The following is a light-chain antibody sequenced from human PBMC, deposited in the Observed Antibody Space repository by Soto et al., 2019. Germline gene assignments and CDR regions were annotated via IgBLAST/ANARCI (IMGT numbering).Light chain of an antibody. CDR1: QSVSSY. CDR3: QQFATSPLS. J-gene: IGKJ4*01. V-gene: IGKV3-20*01. Sequence: IALTPSPAPMPSSPGEKATLSCRASQSVSSYLAWYQQKPGQAPRLLIYGASSRATGIPDRFSGSGSGTDFTLTISRLEPYDFAVYYCQQFATSPLSFGGGTKGDMK. CDR2: GAS.